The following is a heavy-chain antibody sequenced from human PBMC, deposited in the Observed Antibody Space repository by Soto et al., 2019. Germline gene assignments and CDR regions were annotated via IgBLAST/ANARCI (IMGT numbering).Heavy chain of an antibody. Sequence: ASVKVSCKASGYTFTSYAMHWVRQAPGQRLEWMGWINAGNGNTKYSQKFQGRVTITRDTSASTAYMELSSLRSEDTAVYYCARDGGDSGYDLNYYFDYWGQGTLVTVSS. CDR2: INAGNGNT. CDR3: ARDGGDSGYDLNYYFDY. V-gene: IGHV1-3*01. J-gene: IGHJ4*02. CDR1: GYTFTSYA. D-gene: IGHD5-12*01.